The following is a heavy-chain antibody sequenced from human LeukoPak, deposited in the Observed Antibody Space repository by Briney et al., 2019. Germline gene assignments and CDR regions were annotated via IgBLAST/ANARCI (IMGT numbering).Heavy chain of an antibody. J-gene: IGHJ6*03. CDR3: ARPLSGIAAAGFGSYYYYMDV. CDR2: ISYDGSNK. Sequence: PGGSLRLSCAASGFTFSSYAMHWVRQAPGKGLEWVAVISYDGSNKYYADSVKGRFTISRDNSKNTLYLQMNSLRAEDTAVYYCARPLSGIAAAGFGSYYYYMDVWGKGTTVTVSS. D-gene: IGHD6-13*01. CDR1: GFTFSSYA. V-gene: IGHV3-30-3*01.